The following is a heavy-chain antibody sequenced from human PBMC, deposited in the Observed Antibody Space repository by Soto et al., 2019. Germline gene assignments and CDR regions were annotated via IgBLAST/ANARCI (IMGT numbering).Heavy chain of an antibody. V-gene: IGHV4-59*01. CDR3: ARFDIVVVVAQRTPHPRLLGWFDP. Sequence: SETLSLTCTVSGGSISSYYWSWIRQPPGKGLEWIGYIYYSGSTNYNPSLKSRVTISVDTSKNQFSLKLSSVTAADTAVYYCARFDIVVVVAQRTPHPRLLGWFDPWGQGTLVTVSS. CDR2: IYYSGST. CDR1: GGSISSYY. J-gene: IGHJ5*02. D-gene: IGHD2-15*01.